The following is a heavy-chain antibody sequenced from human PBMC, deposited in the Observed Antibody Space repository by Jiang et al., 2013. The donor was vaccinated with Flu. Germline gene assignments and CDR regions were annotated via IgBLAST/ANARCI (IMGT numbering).Heavy chain of an antibody. D-gene: IGHD1/OR15-1a*01. CDR2: IHYTGST. Sequence: GLVKPSETLSLTCTVSGAPSILTSYWGWIRQPPGKGLEWIAGIHYTGSTYYKSSLRSRVTISMDTSKNQFSLSLNSVTAADTAVYYCARHEQWLIRLDYWGQGTLVTVSS. CDR1: GAPSILTSY. CDR3: ARHEQWLIRLDY. J-gene: IGHJ4*02. V-gene: IGHV4-39*01.